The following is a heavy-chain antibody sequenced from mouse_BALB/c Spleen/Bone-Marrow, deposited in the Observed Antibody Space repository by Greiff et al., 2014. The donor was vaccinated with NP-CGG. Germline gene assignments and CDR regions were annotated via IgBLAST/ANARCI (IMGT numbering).Heavy chain of an antibody. CDR2: IYPGDGST. D-gene: IGHD3-2*01. J-gene: IGHJ3*01. CDR3: AMTARGGFAY. CDR1: GYTFTSYD. Sequence: LQQSGPELVKPGALVKISCKVSGYTFTSYDINWVKQRPGQGLEWIGWIYPGDGSTEYNEKFKGKATLTADKSSSTAYMQVSSLTSENSAVYFRAMTARGGFAYWGQGTLVTVSA. V-gene: IGHV1S33*01.